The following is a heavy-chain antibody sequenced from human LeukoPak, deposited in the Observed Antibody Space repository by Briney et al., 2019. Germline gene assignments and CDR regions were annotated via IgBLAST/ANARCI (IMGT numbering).Heavy chain of an antibody. D-gene: IGHD3-10*02. J-gene: IGHJ4*02. CDR2: AGWAGGTT. V-gene: IGHV3-43*01. CDR1: GLNFDRYT. Sequence: GGSLRLSCATSGLNFDRYTIHWVRQAPGKGLEWVSLAGWAGGTTFYSDSVRGRFTISRDSGRKSVYLQMNSLTTDDTAFYFCAKELDTMFFDYWGQGALVTVSS. CDR3: AKELDTMFFDY.